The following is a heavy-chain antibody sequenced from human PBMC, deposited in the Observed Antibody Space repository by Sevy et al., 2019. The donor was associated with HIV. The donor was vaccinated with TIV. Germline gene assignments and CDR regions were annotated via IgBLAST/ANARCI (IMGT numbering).Heavy chain of an antibody. CDR3: ARDGAPYFDY. J-gene: IGHJ4*02. V-gene: IGHV4-34*01. CDR2: INHSGST. CDR1: GGSLSGYY. Sequence: SETLSLTCAVYGGSLSGYYWSWIRQPPGKGLEWIGEINHSGSTNYNPSLKSRVTISVDTSKNQFSLKLSSVTAADTAVYYCARDGAPYFDYWGQGTLVTVSS. D-gene: IGHD3-16*01.